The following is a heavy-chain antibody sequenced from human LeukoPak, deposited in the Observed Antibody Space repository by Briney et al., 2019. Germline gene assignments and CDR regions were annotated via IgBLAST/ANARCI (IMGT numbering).Heavy chain of an antibody. CDR1: GGSISSYY. D-gene: IGHD2-2*02. CDR3: AYTGYYFDY. V-gene: IGHV4-34*01. Sequence: SETLSLTCTVSGGSISSYYWSWIRQPPGKGLEWIGEINHSGSTNYNPSLKSRVTISVDTSKNQFSLKLSSVTAADTAVYYCAYTGYYFDYWGQGTLVTVSS. J-gene: IGHJ4*02. CDR2: INHSGST.